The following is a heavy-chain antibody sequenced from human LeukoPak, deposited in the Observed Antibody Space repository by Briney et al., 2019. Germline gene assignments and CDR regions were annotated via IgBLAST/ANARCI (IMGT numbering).Heavy chain of an antibody. D-gene: IGHD6-19*01. J-gene: IGHJ4*02. Sequence: GGSLRLSCAASGFTFSSYAMHWVRRAPGKGLEWVAVISYDGSNKYYADSVKGRFTISRDNSKNTLYLQMNSLRAEDTAVYYCARGVAVAGTSCDYWGQGTLVTVSS. CDR2: ISYDGSNK. V-gene: IGHV3-30*04. CDR1: GFTFSSYA. CDR3: ARGVAVAGTSCDY.